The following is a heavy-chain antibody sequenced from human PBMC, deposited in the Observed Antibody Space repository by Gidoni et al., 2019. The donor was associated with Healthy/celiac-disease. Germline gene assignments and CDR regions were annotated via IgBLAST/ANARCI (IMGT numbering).Heavy chain of an antibody. CDR3: ARGRSVYSNQRIGYYYYGMDV. V-gene: IGHV4-34*01. D-gene: IGHD4-4*01. Sequence: QVQLQQWGAGLLKPSETLSLTCAVYGGSFSGYYWSWIRQPPGKGLEWIGEINHSGSTNYNPSLKSRVTISVDTSKNQFSLKLSSVTAADTAVYYCARGRSVYSNQRIGYYYYGMDVWGQGTTVTVSS. CDR2: INHSGST. J-gene: IGHJ6*02. CDR1: GGSFSGYY.